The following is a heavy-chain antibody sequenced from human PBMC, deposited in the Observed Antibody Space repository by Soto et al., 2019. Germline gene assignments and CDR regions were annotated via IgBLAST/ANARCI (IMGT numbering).Heavy chain of an antibody. J-gene: IGHJ6*02. Sequence: QVQLQESGPGLVKPSETLSLTCTVSGGSISSYYWSWIRQPPGKGLEWIGYIYYSGSTNYNPSLKSRVTISVDTSKNQFSLKLSSVTAADTAVYYCARGDGDYYYGMDVWGQGTTVTVSS. V-gene: IGHV4-59*01. CDR1: GGSISSYY. CDR3: ARGDGDYYYGMDV. D-gene: IGHD4-17*01. CDR2: IYYSGST.